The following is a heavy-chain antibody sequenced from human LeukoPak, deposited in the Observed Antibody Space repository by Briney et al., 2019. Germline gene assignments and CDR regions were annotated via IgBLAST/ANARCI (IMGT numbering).Heavy chain of an antibody. Sequence: SVKVSCKASGGAFSSYAITWVRQAPGQGLEWMGRIIPIFGTTKYAQKFQGRVTITTDESTSTTYMDLSSLRSEDTAVYYCAREDCSGGSCYYGGPFDYWGQGTLVTVSS. CDR2: IIPIFGTT. V-gene: IGHV1-69*05. J-gene: IGHJ4*02. CDR1: GGAFSSYA. D-gene: IGHD2-15*01. CDR3: AREDCSGGSCYYGGPFDY.